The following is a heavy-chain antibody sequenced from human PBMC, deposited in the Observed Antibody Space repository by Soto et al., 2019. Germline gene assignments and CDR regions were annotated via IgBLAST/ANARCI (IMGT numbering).Heavy chain of an antibody. V-gene: IGHV4-39*01. CDR2: IYYGGST. CDR3: VSYGSGTYYSGYSFDF. J-gene: IGHJ4*02. D-gene: IGHD3-10*01. Sequence: PSETLSLTCTVSGGSISSSSYYWGWIRQRPGKGLEWIGSIYYGGSTYYNPSLKRRVTLSADTSRNQFSLKLSSVTAADTALYYCVSYGSGTYYSGYSFDFWSQGSLVTVSS. CDR1: GGSISSSSYY.